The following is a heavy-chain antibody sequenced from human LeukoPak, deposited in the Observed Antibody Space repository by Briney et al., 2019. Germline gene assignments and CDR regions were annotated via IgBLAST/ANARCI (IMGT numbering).Heavy chain of an antibody. Sequence: ASVKVSCKASGYTFTSYYIHWVRQAPGQGLEWMGIINPSGGSTNYAQKFQGRVTMTRDTSTSTVYMELSSLRSDDTAVYYCARGRDTIFGVKPSDAFDIWGQGTMVTVSS. CDR3: ARGRDTIFGVKPSDAFDI. V-gene: IGHV1-46*01. CDR2: INPSGGST. J-gene: IGHJ3*02. D-gene: IGHD3-3*01. CDR1: GYTFTSYY.